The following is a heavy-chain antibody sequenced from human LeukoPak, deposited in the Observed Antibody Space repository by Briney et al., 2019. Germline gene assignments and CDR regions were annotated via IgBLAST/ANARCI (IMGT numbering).Heavy chain of an antibody. CDR2: ISSSSSYI. CDR1: GFTFSSYS. CDR3: ARCSYSSGWSFDY. Sequence: PGGSLRHSCAASGFTFSSYSMNWVRQAPGKGLEWVSSISSSSSYIYYADSVKGRFTISRDNAKTSLYLQMNSLRAEDTAVYYCARCSYSSGWSFDYWGQGTLVTVSS. J-gene: IGHJ4*02. D-gene: IGHD6-19*01. V-gene: IGHV3-21*01.